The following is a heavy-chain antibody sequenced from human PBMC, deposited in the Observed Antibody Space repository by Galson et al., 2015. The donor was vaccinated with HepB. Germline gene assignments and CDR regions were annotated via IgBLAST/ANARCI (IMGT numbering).Heavy chain of an antibody. CDR2: IIPILGIA. CDR3: AYSNSLQHAQYYFDY. CDR1: GGTFSSYT. V-gene: IGHV1-69*02. D-gene: IGHD5-18*01. J-gene: IGHJ4*02. Sequence: SVKVSCKASGGTFSSYTISWVRQAPGQGLEWVGRIIPILGIANYAQKFQGRVTITSDKSTSTAYMELSSLRSEETAGYYCAYSNSLQHAQYYFDYWGQGTLVTVSS.